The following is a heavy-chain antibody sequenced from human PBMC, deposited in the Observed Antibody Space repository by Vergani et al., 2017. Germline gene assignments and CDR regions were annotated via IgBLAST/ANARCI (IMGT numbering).Heavy chain of an antibody. CDR2: ISSSGSTK. CDR3: ARGPRAAAMNYYSYYYMDV. CDR1: GFTFSDYY. V-gene: IGHV3-11*01. Sequence: QVQLVESGGGLVKPGGSLRLSCAASGFTFSDYYMSWIRQAPGKGLEWVSYISSSGSTKYYADAVKGRCTISRDNAKNSLYLQMNSLRAEDTAVYYCARGPRAAAMNYYSYYYMDVWGKGTTVTVSS. D-gene: IGHD2-2*01. J-gene: IGHJ6*03.